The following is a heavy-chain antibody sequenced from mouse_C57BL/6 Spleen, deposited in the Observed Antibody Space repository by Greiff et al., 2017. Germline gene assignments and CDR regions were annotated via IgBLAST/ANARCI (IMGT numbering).Heavy chain of an antibody. D-gene: IGHD2-1*01. J-gene: IGHJ3*01. CDR1: GFTFSDYG. Sequence: EVQRVESGGGLVKPGGSLKLSCAASGFTFSDYGMHWVRQAPEKGLEWVAYISSGSSTIYYADTVKGRFTISRDNAKNTLFLQMTSLRSEDTAMYYCARGGIYYGNYFAYWGQGTLVTVSA. CDR2: ISSGSSTI. CDR3: ARGGIYYGNYFAY. V-gene: IGHV5-17*01.